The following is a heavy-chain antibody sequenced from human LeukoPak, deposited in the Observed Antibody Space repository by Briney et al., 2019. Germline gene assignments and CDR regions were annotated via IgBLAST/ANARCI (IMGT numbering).Heavy chain of an antibody. Sequence: GGSLRLPCAASGFTFSSYAMHWVRQAPGKGLEWVAVISYDGSNKYYADSVKGRFTISRDNSKHTLYLQMNSLRAEDTAVYYCARENTAMVQGVFDYWGQGTLVTVSS. CDR2: ISYDGSNK. D-gene: IGHD5-18*01. CDR3: ARENTAMVQGVFDY. J-gene: IGHJ4*02. CDR1: GFTFSSYA. V-gene: IGHV3-30*04.